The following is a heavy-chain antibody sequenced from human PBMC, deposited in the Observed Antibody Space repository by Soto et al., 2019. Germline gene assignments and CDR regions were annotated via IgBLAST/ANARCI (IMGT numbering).Heavy chain of an antibody. CDR3: AHRVLRSVFGLVTTTAIYFDF. D-gene: IGHD3-3*01. V-gene: IGHV2-5*02. J-gene: IGHJ4*02. CDR2: IYWDDDK. Sequence: QITLNESGPTQVKPRQTLTLTCTFSGFSLTTSGVGVGWIRQSPGKAPEWLALIYWDDDKRYSPSLKSRLTITQDTSKNQVLLTMADLDPADTATYYCAHRVLRSVFGLVTTTAIYFDFWGQGTPVAVSS. CDR1: GFSLTTSGVG.